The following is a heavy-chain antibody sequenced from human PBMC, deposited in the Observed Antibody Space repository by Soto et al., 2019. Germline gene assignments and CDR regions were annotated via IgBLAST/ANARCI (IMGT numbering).Heavy chain of an antibody. V-gene: IGHV1-18*01. CDR3: ARHRLGGTSGYYFDY. Sequence: QVQLVQSGAEVKKPGASVKVSCKASGYTFTSYGISWVRQAPGQGLEWMGWISAYNGNTNYAQKLQGRVTMTTDTSTSTAYIELRSLRSDDTAVYYCARHRLGGTSGYYFDYWGQGTLVTVSS. CDR1: GYTFTSYG. CDR2: ISAYNGNT. D-gene: IGHD2-8*01. J-gene: IGHJ4*02.